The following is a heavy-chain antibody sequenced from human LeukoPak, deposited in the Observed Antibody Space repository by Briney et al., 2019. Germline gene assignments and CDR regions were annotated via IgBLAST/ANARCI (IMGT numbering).Heavy chain of an antibody. CDR1: GFTFSSYA. CDR2: ISGSGGST. J-gene: IGHJ4*02. D-gene: IGHD6-13*01. Sequence: PGASLRLSCAASGFTFSSYAMGWVRQAPGKGLEWVSAISGSGGSTYYADSVKGRFTISRDNSKNTLYLQMNSLRAEDTAVYYCAKDYSSSWYLDYWGQGTLVTVSS. CDR3: AKDYSSSWYLDY. V-gene: IGHV3-23*01.